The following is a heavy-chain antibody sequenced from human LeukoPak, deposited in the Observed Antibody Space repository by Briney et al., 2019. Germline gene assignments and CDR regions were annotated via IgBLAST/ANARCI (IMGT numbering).Heavy chain of an antibody. CDR3: ARLYSGSYYGPGGYFDY. Sequence: SETLSLTCAVYGGSFSSYYWSWIRQPPGKGLEWIGYIYYSGSTNYNPSLKSRVTISVDTSKNQFSLKLSSVTAADTAVYYCARLYSGSYYGPGGYFDYWGQGTLVTVSS. J-gene: IGHJ4*02. V-gene: IGHV4-59*01. D-gene: IGHD1-26*01. CDR2: IYYSGST. CDR1: GGSFSSYY.